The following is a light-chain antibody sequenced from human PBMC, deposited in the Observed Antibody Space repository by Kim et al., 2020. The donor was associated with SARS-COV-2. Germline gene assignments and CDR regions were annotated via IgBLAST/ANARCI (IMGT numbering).Light chain of an antibody. Sequence: SVYPGKTASITCEWDKLWNKDAGWYQQKPGQSPVLVIYQDSKRPSGITERFSGSNSGNTATLTISGTQAMDEADYYCQAWDSSTVVFGGGTKLTVL. J-gene: IGLJ2*01. V-gene: IGLV3-1*01. CDR1: KLWNKD. CDR3: QAWDSSTVV. CDR2: QDS.